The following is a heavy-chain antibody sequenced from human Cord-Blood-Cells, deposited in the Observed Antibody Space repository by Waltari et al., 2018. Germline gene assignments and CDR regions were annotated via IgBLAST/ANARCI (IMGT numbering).Heavy chain of an antibody. CDR2: INHNGST. V-gene: IGHV4-34*01. J-gene: IGHJ4*02. D-gene: IGHD3-22*01. Sequence: QVQLQQWGAGLLKPSETLSLTCAVYGGSFSGYYWSWIRQPPGKGLEWIGEINHNGSTNYNPSLKSRVTISVDTSKNQFSLKLSSVTAADTAVYYCAREPHGRGYYVLDWGQGTLVTVSS. CDR1: GGSFSGYY. CDR3: AREPHGRGYYVLD.